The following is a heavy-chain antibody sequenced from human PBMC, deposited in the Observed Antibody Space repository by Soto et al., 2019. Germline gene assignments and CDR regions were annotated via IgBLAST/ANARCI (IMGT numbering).Heavy chain of an antibody. J-gene: IGHJ4*02. Sequence: GGSLRLSCAASGFTFSSYAMSWVRQAPGKGLEWVSAISGSGGSTYYADSVKGRFTISRDNSKNTLYLQMNSLRAEDTAVYYCAKDLLLITMVRGDIDYWGQGTLVTVSS. CDR3: AKDLLLITMVRGDIDY. CDR2: ISGSGGST. V-gene: IGHV3-23*01. D-gene: IGHD3-10*01. CDR1: GFTFSSYA.